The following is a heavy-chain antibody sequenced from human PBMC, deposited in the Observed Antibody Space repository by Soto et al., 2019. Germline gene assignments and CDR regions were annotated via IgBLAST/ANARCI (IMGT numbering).Heavy chain of an antibody. V-gene: IGHV4-4*02. CDR1: GGSISSSNW. D-gene: IGHD3-22*01. CDR3: ARESIHYDSSGLGDYYYGMDV. J-gene: IGHJ6*02. Sequence: QVQLQESGPGLVKPSGTLSLTCAVSGGSISSSNWWSWVRQPPGKGLEWIGEIYHSGSTNYNPSLKRRVTISVDKSKNQFSLKLSSVTAADTAVYYCARESIHYDSSGLGDYYYGMDVWGQGTTVTVSS. CDR2: IYHSGST.